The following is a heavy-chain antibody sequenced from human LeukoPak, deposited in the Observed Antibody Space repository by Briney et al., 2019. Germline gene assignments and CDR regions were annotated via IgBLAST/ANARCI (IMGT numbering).Heavy chain of an antibody. CDR1: GYTLTELS. CDR3: AREPRTKLELGWYFDL. Sequence: GASVKVSCKVSGYTLTELSMHWVRQAPGKGLEWMGGFDPEDGETIYAQKFQGRVTMTEDTSTDTAYMELSSLRSEDTAVYYCAREPRTKLELGWYFDLWGRGTLVTVSS. V-gene: IGHV1-24*01. CDR2: FDPEDGET. D-gene: IGHD1-7*01. J-gene: IGHJ2*01.